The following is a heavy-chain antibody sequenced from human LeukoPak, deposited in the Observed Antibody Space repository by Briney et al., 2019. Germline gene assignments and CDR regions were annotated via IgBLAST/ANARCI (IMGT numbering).Heavy chain of an antibody. CDR2: INYSGST. CDR1: GGSITNSY. Sequence: SETLSLTCTVSGGSITNSYWNWIRQSPGKGLEWIGYINYSGSTNYNPSLKSRVTISVDTSKNQFSLKLSSVTAADTAVYYCARVGLWYYDSSGYLDYWGQGTLVTVSS. CDR3: ARVGLWYYDSSGYLDY. J-gene: IGHJ4*02. D-gene: IGHD3-22*01. V-gene: IGHV4-59*01.